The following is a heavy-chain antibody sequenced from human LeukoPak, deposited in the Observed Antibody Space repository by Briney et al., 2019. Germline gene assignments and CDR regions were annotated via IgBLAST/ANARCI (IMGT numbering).Heavy chain of an antibody. Sequence: GGSLRLSCAASGFTVSGKYMSWVRQAPGKGLEWVSIFYSGGNTYYADSVRGRFTISRDSSKNTLYLQMNSLRAEDTAVYYCAKIPAPYIAVAGTYYFDYWGQGTLVTVSS. J-gene: IGHJ4*02. CDR3: AKIPAPYIAVAGTYYFDY. CDR1: GFTVSGKY. CDR2: FYSGGNT. V-gene: IGHV3-66*01. D-gene: IGHD6-19*01.